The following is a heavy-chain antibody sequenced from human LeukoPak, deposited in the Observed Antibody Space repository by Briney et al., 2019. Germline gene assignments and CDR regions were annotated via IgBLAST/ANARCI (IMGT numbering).Heavy chain of an antibody. J-gene: IGHJ5*02. CDR2: ISHDGSNE. D-gene: IGHD6-19*01. CDR1: GFTFTSYY. Sequence: PGGSLRLSCAASGFTFTSYYMHWIRQAPGKGLEWVAVISHDGSNEYYPDSVKGRFTISRDNSKNTLYLQMNSLRAEDTAVYYCARDSSGSYNWFDPWGQGTLVTVSS. V-gene: IGHV3-30*04. CDR3: ARDSSGSYNWFDP.